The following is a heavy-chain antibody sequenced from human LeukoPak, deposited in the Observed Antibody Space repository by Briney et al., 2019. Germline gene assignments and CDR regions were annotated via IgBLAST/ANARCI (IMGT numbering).Heavy chain of an antibody. CDR1: CRSISSSSCY. D-gene: IGHD5-18*01. CDR3: AIHLGPWSYGSYYFDY. CDR2: IYYSGST. V-gene: IGHV4-39*01. J-gene: IGHJ4*02. Sequence: SETLSLTCTVYCRSISSSSCYWGWIRQPPGKGLEWIGSIYYSGSTYYNPSLKSRVTISVDTSKNQFSLKLSSVTAADTGVYYSAIHLGPWSYGSYYFDYWGQGTLVTVSS.